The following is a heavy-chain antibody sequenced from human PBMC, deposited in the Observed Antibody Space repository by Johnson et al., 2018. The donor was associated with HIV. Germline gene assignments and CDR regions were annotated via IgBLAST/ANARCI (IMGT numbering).Heavy chain of an antibody. D-gene: IGHD1-26*01. CDR3: AKDRAVSGSYLRDAFDI. V-gene: IGHV3-30*02. CDR1: GFTFADYG. CDR2: IAHDESIT. Sequence: QMQLVESGGGLVQPGGSLRLSCAASGFTFADYGMHWVRQPPGKGLEWVAFIAHDESITHYADSVKGRFTMSRDKSKNTLYLQMKSLRPEDTALDYCAKDRAVSGSYLRDAFDIWGQGTMVTVSS. J-gene: IGHJ3*02.